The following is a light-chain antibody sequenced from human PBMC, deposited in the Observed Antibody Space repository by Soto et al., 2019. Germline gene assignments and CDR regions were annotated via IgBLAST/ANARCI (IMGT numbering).Light chain of an antibody. CDR1: QDISNS. J-gene: IGKJ2*01. CDR3: QQYDNLLPMYT. CDR2: DAS. V-gene: IGKV1-33*01. Sequence: DIQMTQSPSSLSVSVGDRVTITCQASQDISNSLNWYQQRAGEAPKLLIYDASNLERGVPSRFSGSASGTDFTFTISDLQPEDIATYFCQQYDNLLPMYTFGQGTELQIK.